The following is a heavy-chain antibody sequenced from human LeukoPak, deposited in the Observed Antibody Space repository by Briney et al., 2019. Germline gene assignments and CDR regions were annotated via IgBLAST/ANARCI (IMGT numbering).Heavy chain of an antibody. Sequence: PGRSLSLSCEASGFIFSHYGMHWVRQAPGKGLEWVAVISYDGSKKYYADSVEGRFTISRDNSKNTVYLQMNSLRAEDTAVYYCVKEGRGTTFGVLVPFDYWGQGALVIVSS. D-gene: IGHD3-3*01. V-gene: IGHV3-30*18. J-gene: IGHJ4*02. CDR2: ISYDGSKK. CDR3: VKEGRGTTFGVLVPFDY. CDR1: GFIFSHYG.